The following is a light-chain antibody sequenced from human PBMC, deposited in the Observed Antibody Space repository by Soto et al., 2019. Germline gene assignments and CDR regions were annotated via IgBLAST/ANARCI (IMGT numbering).Light chain of an antibody. CDR1: SSDVGGY. V-gene: IGLV2-8*01. J-gene: IGLJ2*01. CDR3: SAYAGSKSVI. CDR2: EVN. Sequence: QSALTQPPSASGSPGQSVTISCTGTSSDVGGYVSWYQQHPGKAPKLMIYEVNKRPSGVPDRFSGSKSGNTASLTVSGLQAEDEADYYCSAYAGSKSVIFGGGTQLTVL.